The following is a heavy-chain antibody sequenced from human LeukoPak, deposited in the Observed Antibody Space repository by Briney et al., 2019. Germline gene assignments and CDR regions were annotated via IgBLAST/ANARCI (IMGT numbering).Heavy chain of an antibody. Sequence: PGGSLRLSCEASGITFSSYGIHWVRQAPGKGLEWVAVIWPDGSNKYYAASVKGRFTISRDNSKNTLWLQMNSLRAEDTAVYYCASAAGAFDFWGQGTMVTVSS. CDR2: IWPDGSNK. CDR1: GITFSSYG. J-gene: IGHJ3*01. CDR3: ASAAGAFDF. V-gene: IGHV3-33*01. D-gene: IGHD6-13*01.